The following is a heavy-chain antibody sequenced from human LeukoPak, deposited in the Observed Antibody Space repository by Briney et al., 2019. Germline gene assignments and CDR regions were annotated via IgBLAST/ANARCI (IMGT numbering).Heavy chain of an antibody. J-gene: IGHJ6*02. CDR2: ISSSSSTI. Sequence: PGGSLRLSCAASGFTFSSYSMNWVRQAPGKGLEWVSYISSSSSTIYYADSVKGRFTISRDNAKNSLYLQMNSLRDEDTAVYYCARAPGYSYGATKYYYYGMDVWGQGTTVTVSS. V-gene: IGHV3-48*02. D-gene: IGHD5-18*01. CDR3: ARAPGYSYGATKYYYYGMDV. CDR1: GFTFSSYS.